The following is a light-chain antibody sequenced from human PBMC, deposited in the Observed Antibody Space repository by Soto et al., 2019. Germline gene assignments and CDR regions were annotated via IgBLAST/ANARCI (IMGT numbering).Light chain of an antibody. CDR1: QSIGSW. Sequence: DIQMTQSPSTLSASVGDRVTLTCRATQSIGSWLAWYQQKPGKAPKLLIYTASSLESGVPSRFSGSGSGTEFTLTISSLQPDDFATYYCQQYSTYPWTFGQGTKVDIK. CDR3: QQYSTYPWT. CDR2: TAS. V-gene: IGKV1-5*03. J-gene: IGKJ1*01.